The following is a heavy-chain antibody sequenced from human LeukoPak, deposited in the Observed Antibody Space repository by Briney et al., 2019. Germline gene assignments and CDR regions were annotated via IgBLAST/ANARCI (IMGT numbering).Heavy chain of an antibody. Sequence: ASVKVSCKASGYTFTSYYMHWVRQAPGQGLEWMGIINPSGGSTSYAQKFQGRVTMTRDTSTSTVYMELSSLRSEDTAVYYCAVSDIVVVPADYWGQGTLVTVSS. CDR2: INPSGGST. CDR1: GYTFTSYY. CDR3: AVSDIVVVPADY. V-gene: IGHV1-46*01. J-gene: IGHJ4*02. D-gene: IGHD2-2*01.